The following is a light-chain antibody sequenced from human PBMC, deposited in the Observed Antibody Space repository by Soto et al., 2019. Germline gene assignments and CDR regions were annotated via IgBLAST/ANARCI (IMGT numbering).Light chain of an antibody. J-gene: IGLJ1*01. CDR2: EVS. CDR3: SSYTSSSTLV. V-gene: IGLV2-14*01. Sequence: QSVLTQPASVSGSLGRSITIPCSGSSRDIGGYNYVSWYQQYPGKAPKLIIFEVSNRPSGVSNRFSGSKSGSTASLTISGLQAEDEADYYCSSYTSSSTLVFGTGTKVTVL. CDR1: SRDIGGYNY.